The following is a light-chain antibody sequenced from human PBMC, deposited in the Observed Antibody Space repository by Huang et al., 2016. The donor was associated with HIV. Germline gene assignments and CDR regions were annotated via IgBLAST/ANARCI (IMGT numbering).Light chain of an antibody. J-gene: IGKJ4*01. CDR1: QSINSD. CDR3: QQYNDWPPLT. CDR2: GAS. Sequence: EIEMTQSPATLSVSPGERATLSCRASQSINSDLAWYQQTPGQGPMLLIYGASTRATGIPAKFNGTGSGTDFSLTISNLQSEDFAVYYCQQYNDWPPLTFGGGTKVEI. V-gene: IGKV3-15*01.